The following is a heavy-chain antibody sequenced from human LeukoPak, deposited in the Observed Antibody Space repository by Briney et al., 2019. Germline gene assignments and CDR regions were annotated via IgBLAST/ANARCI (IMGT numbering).Heavy chain of an antibody. D-gene: IGHD1-14*01. V-gene: IGHV3-23*01. CDR2: ISGSGDAT. J-gene: IGHJ4*02. CDR1: GFTFISYA. Sequence: GGSLRLSCTASGFTFISYAMNWVRQPPGKGLEWVSAISGSGDATKCADSLKGRFTISRDNSKNTLYLQMDSLRAEDTAIYYCAKGLWHSISAGDYWGQGTLVTVSS. CDR3: AKGLWHSISAGDY.